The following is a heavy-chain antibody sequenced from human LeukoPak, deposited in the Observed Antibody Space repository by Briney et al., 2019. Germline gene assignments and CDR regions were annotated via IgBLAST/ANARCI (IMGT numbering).Heavy chain of an antibody. D-gene: IGHD3-10*01. V-gene: IGHV1-2*04. CDR2: INPNSGGT. CDR1: GYTFTGYY. CDR3: ARSTGSGSMGKDYYYYGMDV. J-gene: IGHJ6*04. Sequence: GSSVMVPCKASGYTFTGYYMQWVRQAPGRGVEWMGWINPNSGGTNYEPSLQGWVTMTRDTSNNTSYMELSRLRSDDTAVYYCARSTGSGSMGKDYYYYGMDVWGKGTTVTVSS.